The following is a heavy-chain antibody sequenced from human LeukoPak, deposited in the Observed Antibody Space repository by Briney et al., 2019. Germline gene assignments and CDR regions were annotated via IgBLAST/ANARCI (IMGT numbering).Heavy chain of an antibody. V-gene: IGHV1-69*06. D-gene: IGHD5-24*01. Sequence: SVKVSCKASGGTFSSYAISWVRQAPGQGLEWMGGIIPIFGTANYAQKFQGRVTITADKSTSTAYMELSSLRSEDTAVYYCARGPRWDNYYYCYYMDVWGKGTTVTVSS. CDR1: GGTFSSYA. CDR3: ARGPRWDNYYYCYYMDV. J-gene: IGHJ6*03. CDR2: IIPIFGTA.